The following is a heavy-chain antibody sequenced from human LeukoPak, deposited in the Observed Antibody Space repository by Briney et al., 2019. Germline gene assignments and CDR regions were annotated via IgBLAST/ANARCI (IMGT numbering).Heavy chain of an antibody. V-gene: IGHV3-30*18. J-gene: IGHJ4*02. D-gene: IGHD3-10*01. Sequence: PGGSLRLSCAASGFTFSSYGMHWVRQAPGKGLEWVAVISYDGSNKYYADSVKGRFTISRDKSKNTLYLQMNSLRAEDTAVYCCAKLNWFGELLSPLDYWGQGTLVTVSS. CDR2: ISYDGSNK. CDR3: AKLNWFGELLSPLDY. CDR1: GFTFSSYG.